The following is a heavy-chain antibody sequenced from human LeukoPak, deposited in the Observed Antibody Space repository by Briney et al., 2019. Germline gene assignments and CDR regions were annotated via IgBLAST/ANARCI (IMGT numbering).Heavy chain of an antibody. CDR3: ARDMDGYSDYAFDI. Sequence: ASVKVSCKASGYTFTRYGISWVRQAPGQGLEWMGWISGYNGNTNYAEKLQGRVTMTTDTSTSTAYMELRSLRSDGTAVYYCARDMDGYSDYAFDIWGQGTMVTVSS. CDR1: GYTFTRYG. J-gene: IGHJ3*02. CDR2: ISGYNGNT. V-gene: IGHV1-18*01. D-gene: IGHD3-22*01.